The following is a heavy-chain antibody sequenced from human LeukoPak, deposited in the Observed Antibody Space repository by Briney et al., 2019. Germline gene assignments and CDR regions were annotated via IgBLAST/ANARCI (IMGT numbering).Heavy chain of an antibody. CDR3: ARACSSSWYTSCWFDP. Sequence: SETLSLTCTVSGGSISSYYWSWIRQPPGKGLEWIGYIYYSGSTNYNPSLKSRVTISVNTSKNQFSLKVSSVTAADTAVYYCARACSSSWYTSCWFDPWGQGTLVTVSS. CDR1: GGSISSYY. CDR2: IYYSGST. D-gene: IGHD6-13*01. J-gene: IGHJ5*02. V-gene: IGHV4-59*01.